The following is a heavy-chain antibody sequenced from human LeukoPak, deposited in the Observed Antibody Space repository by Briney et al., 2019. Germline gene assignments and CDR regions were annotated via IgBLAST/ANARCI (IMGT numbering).Heavy chain of an antibody. CDR3: ARTMIQLWFGSYYYYMDV. D-gene: IGHD5-18*01. V-gene: IGHV3-20*04. Sequence: GGSLRLPCAASGFTFDDYGMSWVRQAPGKGLEWVSGINWNGGSTGYADSVKGRFTISRDNAKNSLYLQMNSLRAEDTALYYCARTMIQLWFGSYYYYMDVWGKGTTVTISS. CDR1: GFTFDDYG. J-gene: IGHJ6*03. CDR2: INWNGGST.